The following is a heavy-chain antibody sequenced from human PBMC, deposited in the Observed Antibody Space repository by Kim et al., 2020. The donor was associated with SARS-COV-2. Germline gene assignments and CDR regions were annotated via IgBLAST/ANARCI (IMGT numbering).Heavy chain of an antibody. Sequence: GGSLRLSCAASGFTFSSYAMSWVRQAPGKGLEWVSAISGSGGSTYYADSVKGRFTISRDNSKNTLYLQMNSLRAEDTAVYYCAKDPPTIVANVAEYFQHWGQGTLVTVSS. J-gene: IGHJ1*01. D-gene: IGHD2-21*01. V-gene: IGHV3-23*01. CDR1: GFTFSSYA. CDR3: AKDPPTIVANVAEYFQH. CDR2: ISGSGGST.